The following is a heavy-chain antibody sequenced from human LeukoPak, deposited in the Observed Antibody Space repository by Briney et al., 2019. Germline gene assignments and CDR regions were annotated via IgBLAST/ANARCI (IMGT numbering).Heavy chain of an antibody. CDR1: GGSFSGYY. CDR2: INHSGST. J-gene: IGHJ4*02. V-gene: IGHV4-34*01. Sequence: SETLSLTCAVYGGSFSGYYWSWIRQPPGKGLEWIGEINHSGSTNYNPSLKSRVTISVDTSKNQFSLKLSSVTAADTAVYYCARHVSDFWSGSRGEADYWGQGTLVTVSS. CDR3: ARHVSDFWSGSRGEADY. D-gene: IGHD3-3*01.